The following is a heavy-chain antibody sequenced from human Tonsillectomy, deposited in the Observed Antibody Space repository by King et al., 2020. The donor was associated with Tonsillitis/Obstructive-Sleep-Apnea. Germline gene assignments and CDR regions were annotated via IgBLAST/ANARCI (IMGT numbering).Heavy chain of an antibody. D-gene: IGHD2-2*01. V-gene: IGHV4-39*01. CDR1: GGSIGSTSSY. CDR3: ARGESTLLRYGMDV. J-gene: IGHJ6*02. Sequence: QLQESGPGLVKPSETLSLTCTVSGGSIGSTSSYWGWIRQPPGKGLEWIGSIYYSGSTYYTPSLKSRVAISVDTSKNQFSLKLSSVTAADTAVYYCARGESTLLRYGMDVWGQGTTVTVS. CDR2: IYYSGST.